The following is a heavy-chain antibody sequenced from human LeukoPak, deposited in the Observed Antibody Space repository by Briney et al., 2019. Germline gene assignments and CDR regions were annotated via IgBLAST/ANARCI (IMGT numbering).Heavy chain of an antibody. CDR3: AKDFRDLWFDP. CDR1: AFTFSTYG. CDR2: IWYDGSNK. J-gene: IGHJ5*02. V-gene: IGHV3-30*02. Sequence: PGGSLRLSCAASAFTFSTYGMHWVRQAPGKGLEWVAFIWYDGSNKYYADSVKGRFTISRDNSKNTLYLQMNSLRAEDTAVYYCAKDFRDLWFDPWGQGTLVTVSS.